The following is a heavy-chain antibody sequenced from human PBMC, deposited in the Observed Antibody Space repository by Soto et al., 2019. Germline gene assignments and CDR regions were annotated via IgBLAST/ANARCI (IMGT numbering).Heavy chain of an antibody. CDR2: MHPTSGDT. J-gene: IGHJ4*02. V-gene: IGHV1-8*01. CDR3: ARCVSAGVDH. Sequence: QVQLVQSGAEVRQPGASVKVSCKTSGYTFTDLDINWVRQATGQGLEWMGWMHPTSGDTGYAQNFQGKITMTRDISSSTAYMELNSLRYEDSAFYYCARCVSAGVDHWGQGTLVTVSS. D-gene: IGHD2-21*02. CDR1: GYTFTDLD.